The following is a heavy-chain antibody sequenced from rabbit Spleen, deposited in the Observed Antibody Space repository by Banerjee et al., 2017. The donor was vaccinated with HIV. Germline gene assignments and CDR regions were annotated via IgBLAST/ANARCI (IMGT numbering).Heavy chain of an antibody. Sequence: QEQLEESGGDLVKPGASLTLTCTASGVSFSSSSYMCWVRQAPGKGLEWIACIDTGSSGFTYFATWAKGRFTCSKTSSTTVTLQMTRLTAADTATYFCARDLTGVIGWNFNLWGPGTLVTVS. D-gene: IGHD1-1*01. V-gene: IGHV1S45*01. CDR3: ARDLTGVIGWNFNL. CDR1: GVSFSSSSY. CDR2: IDTGSSGFT. J-gene: IGHJ4*01.